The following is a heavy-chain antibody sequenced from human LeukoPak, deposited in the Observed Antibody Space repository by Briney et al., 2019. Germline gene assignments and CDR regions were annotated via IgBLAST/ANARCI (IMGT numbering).Heavy chain of an antibody. V-gene: IGHV3-48*03. J-gene: IGHJ6*03. D-gene: IGHD5-12*01. CDR3: AKGGGYEAQYYYYYLDV. CDR1: GFTFSSYE. CDR2: ISSSGSTI. Sequence: PGGSLRLSCAASGFTFSSYEMNWVRQAPGKGLEWVSYISSSGSTIYYADSVKGRFTISRDNSKNPLYLQMKSLRAEDTAVYYCAKGGGYEAQYYYYYLDVWGKGTTVTISS.